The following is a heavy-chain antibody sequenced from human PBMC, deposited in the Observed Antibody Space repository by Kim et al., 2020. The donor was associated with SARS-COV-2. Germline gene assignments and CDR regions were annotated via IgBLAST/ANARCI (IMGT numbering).Heavy chain of an antibody. CDR1: GGTFSSYA. CDR2: IIPIFGTA. D-gene: IGHD3-9*01. J-gene: IGHJ6*02. Sequence: SVKVSCKASGGTFSSYAISWVRQAPGQGLEWMGGIIPIFGTANYAQKFQGRVTITADESTSTAYMELSSLRSEDTAVYYCAREYYDTLTGYYRHKNYYYYRMAVWGQGTPVTVFS. CDR3: AREYYDTLTGYYRHKNYYYYRMAV. V-gene: IGHV1-69*13.